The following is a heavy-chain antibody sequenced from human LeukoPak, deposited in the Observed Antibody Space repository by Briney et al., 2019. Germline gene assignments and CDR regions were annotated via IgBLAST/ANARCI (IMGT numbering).Heavy chain of an antibody. CDR3: ARERVYDFWSGYLFDY. D-gene: IGHD3-3*01. CDR2: IYTSGST. J-gene: IGHJ4*02. Sequence: PSETLSLTCTVSGGSISSGSYYWSWIRQPAGKGLEWIGRIYTSGSTNYNPSLKSRVTISVDTSKNQFSLKLSSVIAADTAVYYCARERVYDFWSGYLFDYWGQGTLVTVSS. CDR1: GGSISSGSYY. V-gene: IGHV4-61*02.